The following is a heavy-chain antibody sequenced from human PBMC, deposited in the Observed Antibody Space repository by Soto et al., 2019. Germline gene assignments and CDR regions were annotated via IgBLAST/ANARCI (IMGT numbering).Heavy chain of an antibody. V-gene: IGHV3-23*01. J-gene: IGHJ4*02. CDR3: IKGAWLDN. D-gene: IGHD5-12*01. CDR1: GFTFTTFD. CDR2: VRGRDGST. Sequence: EVPLLESGGGLVQPGASLRLSCAASGFTFTTFDMSWARQAPGKGLEWVSVVRGRDGSTSYADSLKGRLTISKDISNNTLYQQRNSRRAEDSALYYCIKGAWLDNWGQGTLVTVSS.